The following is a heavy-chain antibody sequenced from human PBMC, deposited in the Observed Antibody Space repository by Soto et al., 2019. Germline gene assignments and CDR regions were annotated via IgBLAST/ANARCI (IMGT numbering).Heavy chain of an antibody. CDR3: ASPREGQWLVFDH. D-gene: IGHD6-19*01. CDR2: ISKDGLDR. CDR1: GFTFSDFG. J-gene: IGHJ4*02. V-gene: IGHV3-30*19. Sequence: GGSLRLSCVVSGFTFSDFGMHWVRQSPGEGLAWVASISKDGLDRYYSESVKGRFTISRDDSKNTVFLQMNSLKVEDTAAYFCASPREGQWLVFDHWGQRTLVTVS.